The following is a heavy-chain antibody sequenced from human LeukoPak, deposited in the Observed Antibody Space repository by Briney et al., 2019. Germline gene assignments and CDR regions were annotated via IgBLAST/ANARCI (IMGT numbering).Heavy chain of an antibody. CDR3: ARPTAVTGPFDY. CDR1: GGSISSGGYS. J-gene: IGHJ4*02. CDR2: IYHSGST. D-gene: IGHD4-23*01. Sequence: SETLSLTCAVSGGSISSGGYSWSWIRQPPGKGLEWIGYIYHSGSTYYNPSLKSRVTISVDRSKNQFSLKLSSVTAADTAVYYCARPTAVTGPFDYWGQGTLVTVSS. V-gene: IGHV4-30-2*01.